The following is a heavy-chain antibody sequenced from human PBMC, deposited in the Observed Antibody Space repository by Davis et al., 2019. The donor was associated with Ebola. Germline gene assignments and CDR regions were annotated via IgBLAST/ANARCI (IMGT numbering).Heavy chain of an antibody. CDR1: GGSFSGYY. D-gene: IGHD6-13*01. CDR2: INHSGST. Sequence: PSETLSLTCAVYGGSFSGYYWSWIRQPPGKGLEWIGEINHSGSTNYNPSLKSRVTISVDTSKNQFSLKLSSVTAADTAVYYCARVEDSSSWYADYWGQGTLVTVSS. CDR3: ARVEDSSSWYADY. J-gene: IGHJ4*02. V-gene: IGHV4-34*01.